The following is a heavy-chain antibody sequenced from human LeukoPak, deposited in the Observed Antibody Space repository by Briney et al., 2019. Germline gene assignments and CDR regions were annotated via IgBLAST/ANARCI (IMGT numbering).Heavy chain of an antibody. CDR3: ARDGYGYSPTLDY. CDR1: GFTFSSYS. Sequence: GGSLRLSCAASGFTFSSYSMNWVRQAPGKGLEWVSSISSSSSYIYYADSVKGRFTISRDNAKNSLYLQMNSLRAEDTAVYYCARDGYGYSPTLDYWGQGTLVTVSS. V-gene: IGHV3-21*01. D-gene: IGHD5-24*01. CDR2: ISSSSSYI. J-gene: IGHJ4*02.